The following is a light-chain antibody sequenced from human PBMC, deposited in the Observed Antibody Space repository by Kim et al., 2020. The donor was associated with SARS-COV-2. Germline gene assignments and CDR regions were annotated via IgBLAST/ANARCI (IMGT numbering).Light chain of an antibody. J-gene: IGKJ2*01. V-gene: IGKV3-20*01. CDR2: GAS. CDR3: QQYGSSPYT. Sequence: LSPGERATLSGRASQSVSSNYFAWYQQKPGQAPRLLVYGASTRPAGIPDRFTGSGSGTDFTLTINRLEPEDFAVYYCQQYGSSPYTFGQGTKLEI. CDR1: QSVSSNY.